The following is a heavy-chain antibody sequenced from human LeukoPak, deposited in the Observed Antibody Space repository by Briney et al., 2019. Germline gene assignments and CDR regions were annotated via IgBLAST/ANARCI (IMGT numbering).Heavy chain of an antibody. CDR2: TYCRSKWYS. J-gene: IGHJ4*02. V-gene: IGHV6-1*01. CDR3: ARMVGGAVDY. Sequence: SQTLSLTCPISGDSVSSNSAAWNWIRQTPSRGLEWLGRTYCRSKWYSGYGVSVKSRITVKPDTSKNQFCLQLNSVTPEDTAVYYCARMVGGAVDYWGQGTLVTVSS. CDR1: GDSVSSNSAA. D-gene: IGHD2-15*01.